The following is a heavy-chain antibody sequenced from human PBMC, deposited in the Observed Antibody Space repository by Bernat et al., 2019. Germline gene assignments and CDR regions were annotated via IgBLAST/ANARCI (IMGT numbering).Heavy chain of an antibody. CDR3: ASGGYDYVWGSYRQAFDY. J-gene: IGHJ4*02. CDR1: GGSISSGGYS. V-gene: IGHV4-30-2*01. CDR2: IYHSGST. D-gene: IGHD3-16*02. Sequence: QLQLQESGSGLVKPSQTLSLTCAVSGGSISSGGYSWSWIRQPPGKGLEWIGYIYHSGSTYYNPSRKSRVTISVDRSKNQFSLKLSSVTAADTAVYYCASGGYDYVWGSYRQAFDYWGQGTLVTVSS.